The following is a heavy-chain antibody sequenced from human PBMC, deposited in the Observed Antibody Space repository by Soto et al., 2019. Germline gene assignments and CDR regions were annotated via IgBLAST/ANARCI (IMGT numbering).Heavy chain of an antibody. CDR3: AKDMGGEDYEVPFFDY. Sequence: PGGSLRLSCAASGFTFSSYGMHWVRQAPGKGLEWVAVISYDGSNKYYADSVKGRFTISRDNSKNTLYLQMNSLRAEDTAVYYCAKDMGGEDYEVPFFDYWGQGTLVTVSS. V-gene: IGHV3-30*18. CDR2: ISYDGSNK. J-gene: IGHJ4*02. D-gene: IGHD4-17*01. CDR1: GFTFSSYG.